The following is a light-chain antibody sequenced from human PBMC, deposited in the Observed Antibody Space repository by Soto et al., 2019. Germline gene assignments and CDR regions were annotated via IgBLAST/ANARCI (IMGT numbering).Light chain of an antibody. J-gene: IGKJ2*01. Sequence: EIVMTQSPATLSVSPGERATLSCRASRSVSSNLAWYQQKPGQAPRLLIYGASTRATGIPARFSGSGSGTEFTLTISSLQSEDFAVYYCQQYNNWPYTFGQGNKLEIK. V-gene: IGKV3-15*01. CDR2: GAS. CDR1: RSVSSN. CDR3: QQYNNWPYT.